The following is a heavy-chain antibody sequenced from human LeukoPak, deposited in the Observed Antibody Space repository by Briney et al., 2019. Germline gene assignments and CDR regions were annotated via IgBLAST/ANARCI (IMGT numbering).Heavy chain of an antibody. D-gene: IGHD1-20*01. CDR3: ARITGTTPSLQ. CDR2: IIPILGIA. J-gene: IGHJ4*02. Sequence: SVKVSCKASGGTFSSYAISWVRQAPGQGLEWMGRIIPILGIANYAQKFQGRVTITADKSTSTAYMELSSLRSEDTAVYYCARITGTTPSLQWGQGTLVTVSS. CDR1: GGTFSSYA. V-gene: IGHV1-69*04.